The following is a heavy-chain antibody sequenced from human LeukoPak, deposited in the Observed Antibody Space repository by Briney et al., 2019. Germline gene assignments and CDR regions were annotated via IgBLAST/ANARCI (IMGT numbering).Heavy chain of an antibody. V-gene: IGHV4-39*01. CDR3: ASGYFGSGTQPGWFDP. J-gene: IGHJ5*02. Sequence: SETLSLTCTVSSASISDRTYNWGCIRQPPGKGLEWIETIYYNGRTYYNPSLKSRVTISVDTSKNQFSVRLSSVTAADTAMYYCASGYFGSGTQPGWFDPWGQGTLVTVSS. CDR1: SASISDRTYN. CDR2: IYYNGRT. D-gene: IGHD3-10*01.